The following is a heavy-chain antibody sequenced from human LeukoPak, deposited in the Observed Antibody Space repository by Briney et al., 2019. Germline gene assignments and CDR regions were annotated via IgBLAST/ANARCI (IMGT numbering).Heavy chain of an antibody. Sequence: PSETLSLTCTVSGGSVSSYYWSWIRQPPGKGLEWIGYIYNSENTKSSSSLESRVTVSVDTSKNQFFLKLTSVTAADTAVYYCARFHSGPSGWYVLWYFDLWGRGTLVTVSS. D-gene: IGHD6-19*01. CDR1: GGSVSSYY. J-gene: IGHJ2*01. CDR3: ARFHSGPSGWYVLWYFDL. V-gene: IGHV4-4*09. CDR2: IYNSENT.